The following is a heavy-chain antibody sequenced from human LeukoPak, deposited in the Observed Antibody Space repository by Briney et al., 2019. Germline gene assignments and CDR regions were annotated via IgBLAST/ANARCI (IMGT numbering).Heavy chain of an antibody. J-gene: IGHJ4*02. V-gene: IGHV3-23*01. CDR1: GFTFSSYA. D-gene: IGHD2-21*01. CDR2: ISGSGGST. CDR3: AKVDRRRLIPY. Sequence: GGSLRLSCAASGFTFSSYAMSWVRQAPGKGLEWVSAISGSGGSTYYADSVKGRFTISRDNSKNTLYLQMNSLRAEDTAIYYCAKVDRRRLIPYWGQGTLVTVSS.